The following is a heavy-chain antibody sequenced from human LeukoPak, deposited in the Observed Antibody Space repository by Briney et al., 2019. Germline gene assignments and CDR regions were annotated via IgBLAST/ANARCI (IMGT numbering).Heavy chain of an antibody. D-gene: IGHD4-17*01. CDR3: ARDMNDYGDYYYYGMDV. CDR2: ISSSSSYI. CDR1: GFTFSSYS. V-gene: IGHV3-21*04. Sequence: GSLRLSCAASGFTFSSYSMNWVRQAPGKGLEWVSSISSSSSYIYYADSVKGRFTISRDNAKNSLYLQMNSLRAEDTAVYYCARDMNDYGDYYYYGMDVWGQGTTVIVSS. J-gene: IGHJ6*02.